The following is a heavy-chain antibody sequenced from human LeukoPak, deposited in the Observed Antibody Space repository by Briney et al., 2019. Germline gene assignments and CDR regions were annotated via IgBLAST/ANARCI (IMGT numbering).Heavy chain of an antibody. Sequence: SETLSLTCIVSGDSMSRYYWSWIRQPPGKGLEWVGYIFYNGITNYNPSLASRVSISIDTSKNQFSLRLRSVTAADTATYYCARQGADKYYYYYGMDVWGQGTTVTVSS. CDR3: ARQGADKYYYYYGMDV. V-gene: IGHV4-59*01. CDR2: IFYNGIT. CDR1: GDSMSRYY. J-gene: IGHJ6*02.